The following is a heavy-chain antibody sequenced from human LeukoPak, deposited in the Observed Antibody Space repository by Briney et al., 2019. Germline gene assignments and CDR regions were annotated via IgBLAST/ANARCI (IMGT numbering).Heavy chain of an antibody. CDR1: GFTFSSYS. CDR3: AKAEYDFWSGYYL. Sequence: KSGGSLRLSCAASGFTFSSYSMNWVRQAPGKGLEWVSSISSSSSYIYYADSVKGRFTISRDNSKNTLYLQMNSLRAEDTAVYYCAKAEYDFWSGYYLWGQGTLVTVSS. D-gene: IGHD3-3*01. CDR2: ISSSSSYI. J-gene: IGHJ4*02. V-gene: IGHV3-21*04.